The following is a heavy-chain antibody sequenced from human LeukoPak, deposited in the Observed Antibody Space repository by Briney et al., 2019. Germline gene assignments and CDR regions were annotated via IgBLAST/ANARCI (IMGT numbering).Heavy chain of an antibody. D-gene: IGHD4-23*01. Sequence: ASVKVSCRASGYTFTSYDINWVRQATGQGLEWMGSMNPNSGKTGYAQKFQGRATMTRDTSISTAYMELSSLRSEDTAVYYCARGRWFGYWGQGTLLTVSS. CDR3: ARGRWFGY. CDR2: MNPNSGKT. CDR1: GYTFTSYD. V-gene: IGHV1-8*01. J-gene: IGHJ4*02.